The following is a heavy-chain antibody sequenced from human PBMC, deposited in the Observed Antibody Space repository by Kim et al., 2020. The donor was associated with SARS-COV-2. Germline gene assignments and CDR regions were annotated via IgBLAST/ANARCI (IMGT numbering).Heavy chain of an antibody. CDR2: INHSGST. V-gene: IGHV4-34*01. D-gene: IGHD3-10*01. CDR3: ARRRGYGSVSPYYYYYGIDV. Sequence: SETLSLTCAVYGGSFSGYYWSWIRQPPGKGLEWIGEINHSGSTNYNPSLKSRVTISVDTSKNQFSLKLSSVTAADTAVYYCARRRGYGSVSPYYYYYGIDVWGQGTPVTVSS. CDR1: GGSFSGYY. J-gene: IGHJ6*02.